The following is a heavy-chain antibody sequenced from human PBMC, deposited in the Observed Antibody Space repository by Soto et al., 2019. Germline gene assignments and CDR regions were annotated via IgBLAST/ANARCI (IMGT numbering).Heavy chain of an antibody. Sequence: QVQLVESGGGVVQPGRSLRLSCAVSGFTVSTYGMHWVRQAPGKGLEWVAVISRDGGTKYYADSVKGRFNISSDNSRNTLFLERNSLRGDDMAVYYCTGEVASGYWGQGTLVTVSA. J-gene: IGHJ4*02. V-gene: IGHV3-30*03. D-gene: IGHD2-8*02. CDR2: ISRDGGTK. CDR1: GFTVSTYG. CDR3: TGEVASGY.